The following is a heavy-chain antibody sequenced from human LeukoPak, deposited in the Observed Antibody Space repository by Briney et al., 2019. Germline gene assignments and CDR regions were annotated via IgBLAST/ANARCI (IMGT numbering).Heavy chain of an antibody. D-gene: IGHD3-22*01. CDR3: ARSSVWLIGYFDY. V-gene: IGHV3-33*01. CDR1: GFTFSSYG. J-gene: IGHJ4*02. CDR2: IWYDGSNK. Sequence: GGSLRLSCEASGFTFSSYGMHWVRQAPGKGLEWVAVIWYDGSNKYYADSVKGRFTISRDNSKNTLYLQMNSLRAEDTAVYYCARSSVWLIGYFDYWGQGTLVTVSS.